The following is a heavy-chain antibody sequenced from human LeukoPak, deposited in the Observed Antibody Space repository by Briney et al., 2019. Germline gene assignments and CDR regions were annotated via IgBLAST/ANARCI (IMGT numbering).Heavy chain of an antibody. J-gene: IGHJ5*02. D-gene: IGHD3-22*01. V-gene: IGHV4-39*01. CDR2: IYYSGST. CDR3: ARLLYYDSRGPPS. CDR1: GGSIRSSNYY. Sequence: SETLSLTCNVLGGSIRSSNYYWGWIRQPPGKGLEWIGSIYYSGSTYYNPSLKGRGTMSVDTSNNQFSLKLTSATATDTAVYYCARLLYYDSRGPPSWGQGTLVTVSS.